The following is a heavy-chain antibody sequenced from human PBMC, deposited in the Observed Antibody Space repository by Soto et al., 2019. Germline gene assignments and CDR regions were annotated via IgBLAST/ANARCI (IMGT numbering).Heavy chain of an antibody. CDR1: GFTFGTYW. Sequence: GGSLRLSCAASGFTFGTYWMSWVRQAPGKGLEWVANIKQDGSEKSYVDSVKGRFTISRDNAKNSLYLQMNSLRAEDTAVYYCARDHRYTYGHDYWGQGGLVTVSS. D-gene: IGHD5-18*01. V-gene: IGHV3-7*01. CDR3: ARDHRYTYGHDY. CDR2: IKQDGSEK. J-gene: IGHJ4*02.